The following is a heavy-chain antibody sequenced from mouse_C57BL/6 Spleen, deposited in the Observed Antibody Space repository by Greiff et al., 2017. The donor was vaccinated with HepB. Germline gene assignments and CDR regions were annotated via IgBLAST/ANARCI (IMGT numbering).Heavy chain of an antibody. CDR2: ISSGGSYT. V-gene: IGHV5-6*01. CDR3: ARHDGYYFDY. J-gene: IGHJ2*01. Sequence: DVHLVESGGDLVKPGGSLKLSCAASGFTFSSYGMSWVRQTPDKRLEWVATISSGGSYTYYPDSVKGRFTISRDNAKNTLYLQISSLKSEDTAMYYCARHDGYYFDYWGQGTTLTVSS. CDR1: GFTFSSYG. D-gene: IGHD2-3*01.